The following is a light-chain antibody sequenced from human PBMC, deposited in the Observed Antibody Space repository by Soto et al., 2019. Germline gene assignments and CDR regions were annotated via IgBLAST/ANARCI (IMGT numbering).Light chain of an antibody. CDR2: EGS. CDR3: CSYASSVI. V-gene: IGLV2-23*01. CDR1: SSDVGSFNL. J-gene: IGLJ2*01. Sequence: QSALTQPASVSGSPGQSITISCTGTSSDVGSFNLVSWYQHHPGKAPKLIIYEGSKRPSGVSNRFSGSESGNTASLTISGLQAEDEADYYCCSYASSVIFGGGTKLTVL.